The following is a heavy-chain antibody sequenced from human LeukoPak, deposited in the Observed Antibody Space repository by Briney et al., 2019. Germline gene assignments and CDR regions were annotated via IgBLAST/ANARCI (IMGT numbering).Heavy chain of an antibody. Sequence: SETLSLTCAVSGGSFSGYYWSWIRQPPGKGLEWIGEINHSGSTNYNPSLKSRVTISVDTSKNQFSLKLSSVTAADTAAYYCARGGQYAKEYYFDYWGQGTLVTVSS. CDR3: ARGGQYAKEYYFDY. CDR1: GGSFSGYY. D-gene: IGHD2-2*01. CDR2: INHSGST. J-gene: IGHJ4*02. V-gene: IGHV4-34*01.